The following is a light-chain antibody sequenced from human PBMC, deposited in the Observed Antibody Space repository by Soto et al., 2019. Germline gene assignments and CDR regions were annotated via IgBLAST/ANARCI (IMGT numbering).Light chain of an antibody. CDR1: QTISRW. V-gene: IGKV1-5*01. CDR3: QQFSLYWA. CDR2: NAD. J-gene: IGKJ1*01. Sequence: DIPITQSPSTLSGSLGGRVTITCWAKQTISRWLAWYQQKPGKAPKILIYNADTLESGVPSRFSGSGYGTEFILTISSLQPDDFATYYCQQFSLYWAFGQGTKVDIK.